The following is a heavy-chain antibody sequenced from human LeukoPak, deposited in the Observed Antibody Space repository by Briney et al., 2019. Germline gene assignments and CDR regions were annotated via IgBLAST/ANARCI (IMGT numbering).Heavy chain of an antibody. CDR3: VKDQREAYSSGWSRDFDS. CDR2: IKQDRSEK. J-gene: IGHJ4*02. V-gene: IGHV3-7*01. CDR1: GFTFTNYW. Sequence: PGGSLRLSCAASGFTFTNYWMSWVRQAPGKGLELVANIKQDRSEKYYVDSVKGRFTISRDNAKNSLYLQMNSLRAEDTAVYYCVKDQREAYSSGWSRDFDSWGQGTLVTVSS. D-gene: IGHD6-19*01.